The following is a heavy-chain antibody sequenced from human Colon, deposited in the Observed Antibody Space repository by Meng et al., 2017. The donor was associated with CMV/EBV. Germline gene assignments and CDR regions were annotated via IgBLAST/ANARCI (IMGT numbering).Heavy chain of an antibody. CDR2: VNWNGATT. CDR3: ARGFGSGSYLSA. J-gene: IGHJ5*02. D-gene: IGHD3-10*01. Sequence: SCATSGFRFDDFGMSWVRQAPGKGLEWVSGVNWNGATTSYVDSVRGRFTISRDNAQKSLQLQMNTLRPEDTAVYYCARGFGSGSYLSAWGQGTLVTVSS. CDR1: GFRFDDFG. V-gene: IGHV3-20*04.